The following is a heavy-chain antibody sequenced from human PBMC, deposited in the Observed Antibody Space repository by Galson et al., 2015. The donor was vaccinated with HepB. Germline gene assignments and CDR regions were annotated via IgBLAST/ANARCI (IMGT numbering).Heavy chain of an antibody. D-gene: IGHD3-3*01. CDR3: ARKGTIFGANYYYGMDV. CDR2: IYYSGST. V-gene: IGHV4-59*08. Sequence: LSLTCTVSGGSISSYYWSWIRQPPGKGLEWIGYIYYSGSTNYNPSLKSRVTISVDTSKNQFSLKLSSVTAADTAVYYCARKGTIFGANYYYGMDVWGQGTTVTVSS. J-gene: IGHJ6*02. CDR1: GGSISSYY.